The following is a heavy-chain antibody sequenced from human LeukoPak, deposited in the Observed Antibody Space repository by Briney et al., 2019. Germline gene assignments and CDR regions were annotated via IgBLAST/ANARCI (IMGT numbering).Heavy chain of an antibody. V-gene: IGHV3-23*01. CDR1: GFPLSSYA. J-gene: IGHJ3*02. Sequence: GGSLRLSCAASGFPLSSYAMSWARQASGKGLEWVSATSSSDPGTYYADSVRGRFTISRDNSKNTLYLQLNSLRVEDAGVYYCARGRNYYDSSRYYYEGDAFDIWGQGTMVTVSS. D-gene: IGHD3-22*01. CDR2: TSSSDPGT. CDR3: ARGRNYYDSSRYYYEGDAFDI.